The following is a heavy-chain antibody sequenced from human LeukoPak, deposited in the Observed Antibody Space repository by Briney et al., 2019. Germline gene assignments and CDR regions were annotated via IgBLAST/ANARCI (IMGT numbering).Heavy chain of an antibody. V-gene: IGHV3-23*01. CDR2: ISNSGGST. J-gene: IGHJ6*02. Sequence: GGSLRLSCAASGFTFSSYAMSWVRHAPGKGLEWVSGISNSGGSTYYADSVKGRFSISRHNSKNTLYLQMNSLRAEDTAVYYCAISSSGDNGYYYGMDVWGQGTTVTVSS. D-gene: IGHD3-3*01. CDR1: GFTFSSYA. CDR3: AISSSGDNGYYYGMDV.